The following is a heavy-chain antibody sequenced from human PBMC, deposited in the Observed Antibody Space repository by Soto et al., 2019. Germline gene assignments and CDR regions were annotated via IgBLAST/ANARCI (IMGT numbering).Heavy chain of an antibody. V-gene: IGHV1-18*01. CDR3: ARDTSRGEYDY. CDR2: INVYNGNT. D-gene: IGHD3-10*01. J-gene: IGHJ4*02. Sequence: QVQLVHSGAEVKKPGASVKVSCKASGYTFTSYGISWVRQAPGQGLEWMGWINVYNGNTNYAQKLQCRVTMTTDTSPSTASLHLRSLRSDDTAVYFCARDTSRGEYDYWGQGTLVTVSS. CDR1: GYTFTSYG.